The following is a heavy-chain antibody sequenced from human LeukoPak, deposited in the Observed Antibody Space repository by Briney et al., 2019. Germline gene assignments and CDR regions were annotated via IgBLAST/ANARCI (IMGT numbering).Heavy chain of an antibody. J-gene: IGHJ5*02. D-gene: IGHD6-13*01. CDR3: ARRGGSSYPSYSLWFDP. Sequence: GESLQISCQGSGYSFTSYWIGWVRPMPGKGVEWMGIIYPGESDTRYSPSFQGQVTISADKSISTAYLQWSSLKASDTAMYYCARRGGSSYPSYSLWFDPWGQGTLVTVSS. CDR2: IYPGESDT. CDR1: GYSFTSYW. V-gene: IGHV5-51*01.